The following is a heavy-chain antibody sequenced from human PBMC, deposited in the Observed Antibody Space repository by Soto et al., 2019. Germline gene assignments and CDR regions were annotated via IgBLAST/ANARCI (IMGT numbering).Heavy chain of an antibody. CDR3: TTEGGLRWLSNYYYYGMDV. CDR1: GFTFSNAW. J-gene: IGHJ6*02. D-gene: IGHD3-22*01. CDR2: IKSKTDGGTT. V-gene: IGHV3-15*01. Sequence: GGSLRLSCAASGFTFSNAWMSWVRQAPGKGLEWVGRIKSKTDGGTTDYAAPVKGRFTIPRDDSKNTLYLQMNSLKTEDTAVYYCTTEGGLRWLSNYYYYGMDVWGQGTTVTVSS.